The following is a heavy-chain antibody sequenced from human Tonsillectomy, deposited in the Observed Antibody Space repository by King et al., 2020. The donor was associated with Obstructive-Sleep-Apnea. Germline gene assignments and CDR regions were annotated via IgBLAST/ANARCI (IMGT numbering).Heavy chain of an antibody. V-gene: IGHV3-66*01. CDR2: FYTGGTT. J-gene: IGHJ2*01. Sequence: VQLVESGGGLVQPGGSLRLSCVASGFTVSSNYMSWVRPAPGKGLEWGSVFYTGGTTYYADSVTGRITISRDNSKNTLYLQMNSLRAEDTAVYYCARTPVSWYFDLWGRGTLVTVSS. CDR3: ARTPVSWYFDL. CDR1: GFTVSSNY.